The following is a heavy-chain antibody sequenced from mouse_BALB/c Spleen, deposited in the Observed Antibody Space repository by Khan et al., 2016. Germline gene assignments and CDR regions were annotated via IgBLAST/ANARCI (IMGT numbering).Heavy chain of an antibody. CDR2: VNPNNGGT. CDR1: GYSFTGYY. V-gene: IGHV1-18*01. CDR3: VRDAMDY. J-gene: IGHJ4*01. Sequence: EVQLQESGPDLVKPGASVKISCKASGYSFTGYYMYWVRQSHGKSLEWIGRVNPNNGGTIYNQKFKNKAILTVDRSSTTAYMELRSLTSEDSAVYYCVRDAMDYWGQGTSVTVSS.